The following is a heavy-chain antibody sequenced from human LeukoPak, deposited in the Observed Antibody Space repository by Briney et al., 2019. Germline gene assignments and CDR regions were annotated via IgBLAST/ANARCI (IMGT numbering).Heavy chain of an antibody. D-gene: IGHD2-15*01. Sequence: GGSLRLSCAAAELTFDDYAMHWVRQGPGKGLEWVSGISWSSGHMEYADSVKGRFTISRDNARNSLYLQMDGLRREDTALYYCVRSVVVVAATPTHFDLWGRGTQVIVSS. V-gene: IGHV3-9*01. CDR3: VRSVVVVAATPTHFDL. CDR1: ELTFDDYA. J-gene: IGHJ2*01. CDR2: ISWSSGHM.